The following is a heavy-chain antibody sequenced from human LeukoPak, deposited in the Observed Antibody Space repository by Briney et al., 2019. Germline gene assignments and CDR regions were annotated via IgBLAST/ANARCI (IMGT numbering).Heavy chain of an antibody. CDR2: IYYSGTT. Sequence: SETLSLTCTVSGVSISSSNSYWGWVRQPQGKELVWIGSIYYSGTTYYSPSLKGRVTISIDTSKNQFSLKLTSATAADTAVYYCAGYDHGDHYFKYWGQGNLVTVSS. J-gene: IGHJ4*02. V-gene: IGHV4-39*01. CDR1: GVSISSSNSY. CDR3: AGYDHGDHYFKY. D-gene: IGHD4-17*01.